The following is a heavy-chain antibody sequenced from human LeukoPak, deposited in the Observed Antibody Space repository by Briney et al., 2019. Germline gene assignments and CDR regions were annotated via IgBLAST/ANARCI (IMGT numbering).Heavy chain of an antibody. V-gene: IGHV4-59*01. CDR1: GGSISSYY. CDR2: IYYSGST. D-gene: IGHD5-12*01. CDR3: ARARGYKYYYYYGMDV. J-gene: IGHJ6*02. Sequence: SETLSLTCTVSGGSISSYYWSWIRQPPGKGLEWIGYIYYSGSTNYNPSLKSRVTTSVDTSKNQFSLKLSSVTAADTAVYYCARARGYKYYYYYGMDVWGQGTTVTVSS.